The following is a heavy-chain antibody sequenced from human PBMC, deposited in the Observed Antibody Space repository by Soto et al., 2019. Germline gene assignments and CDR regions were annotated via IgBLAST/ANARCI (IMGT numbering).Heavy chain of an antibody. V-gene: IGHV1-8*01. CDR1: GYSFISSE. CDR2: MNPNTGYT. J-gene: IGHJ3*02. Sequence: ASVKVSCKASGYSFISSEINWVRRATGEGLEWVGQMNPNTGYTESAGKFQGRVTMTRDISSNTAYMELSSLRSEDTAVYYCARDVYYCSGSYYAWLGAFDIWGQGTMGTVSS. CDR3: ARDVYYCSGSYYAWLGAFDI. D-gene: IGHD3-10*01.